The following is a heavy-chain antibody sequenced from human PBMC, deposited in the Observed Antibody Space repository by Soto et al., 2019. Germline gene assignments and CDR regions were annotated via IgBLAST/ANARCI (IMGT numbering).Heavy chain of an antibody. CDR1: GGTFSSYA. J-gene: IGHJ5*02. CDR2: IIPIFGTA. V-gene: IGHV1-69*01. D-gene: IGHD6-19*01. Sequence: QVQLVQSGAEVKKPGSSVKVSCKASGGTFSSYAISWVRQAPGQGLEWMGGIIPIFGTANYAQKFQGRVTITADEPTSTAFMELSCLRSEDTAVYYCARDGQRIAVAGYNWFDPWGQGTLVTVSS. CDR3: ARDGQRIAVAGYNWFDP.